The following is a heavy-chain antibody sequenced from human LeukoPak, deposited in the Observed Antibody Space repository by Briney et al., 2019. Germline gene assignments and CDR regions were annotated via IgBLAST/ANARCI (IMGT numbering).Heavy chain of an antibody. CDR2: IYTSGST. Sequence: SETLSLTCTVSGGSISSYYWSWIRQPAGKGLEWIGRIYTSGSTNYNPSLKSRVTMSVDTSKNQFSLKLSSVTAADTAAYYCAKSPRLYDFWCGSNWFDPWGQGTLVTVSS. D-gene: IGHD3-3*01. CDR3: AKSPRLYDFWCGSNWFDP. CDR1: GGSISSYY. V-gene: IGHV4-4*07. J-gene: IGHJ5*02.